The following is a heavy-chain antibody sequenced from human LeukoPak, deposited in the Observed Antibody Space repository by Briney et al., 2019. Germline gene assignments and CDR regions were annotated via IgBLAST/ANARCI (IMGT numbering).Heavy chain of an antibody. CDR1: GGSFSGYY. Sequence: SETLSLTCAVYGGSFSGYYWSWIRQPPGKGPEWIGYIYYSGSTNYNPSLKSRVTISVDTSKNQFSLKLSSVTAADTAVYYCARFDSRWHHFDSWGQGTLVTVSS. CDR3: ARFDSRWHHFDS. J-gene: IGHJ4*02. D-gene: IGHD6-19*01. CDR2: IYYSGST. V-gene: IGHV4-59*08.